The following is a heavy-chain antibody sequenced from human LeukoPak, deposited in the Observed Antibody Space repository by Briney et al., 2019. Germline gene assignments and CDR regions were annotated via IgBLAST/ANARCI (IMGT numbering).Heavy chain of an antibody. CDR3: AANSADYNTLGSSYKV. Sequence: PSETLSLTCAVYGGSFSGYYWSWIRQPPGKGLEWIGSIYHSGSTYYNPSLKSRVTISVDTSKNQFSLKLNSVTAADTAVFYCAANSADYNTLGSSYKVWGQGTLVTVSS. D-gene: IGHD3-10*01. V-gene: IGHV4-34*01. CDR1: GGSFSGYY. CDR2: IYHSGST. J-gene: IGHJ4*02.